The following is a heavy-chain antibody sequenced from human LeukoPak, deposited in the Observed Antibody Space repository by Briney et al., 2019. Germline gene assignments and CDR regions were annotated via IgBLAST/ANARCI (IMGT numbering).Heavy chain of an antibody. V-gene: IGHV3-23*01. D-gene: IGHD3-22*01. Sequence: PGGSLRLSCAASGFTFSSYAMSWVRQAPGKGLGWVSSISGGGGSTYYADSVKGRFTISRDNSKNTLYLQMNSLRAEDTAVYYCAKVPAPYDTTVYYYPFDNWGQGTLVTVSS. CDR2: ISGGGGST. CDR3: AKVPAPYDTTVYYYPFDN. J-gene: IGHJ4*02. CDR1: GFTFSSYA.